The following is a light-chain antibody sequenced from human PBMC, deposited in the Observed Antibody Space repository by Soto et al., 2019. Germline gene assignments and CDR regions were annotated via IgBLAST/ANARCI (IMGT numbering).Light chain of an antibody. V-gene: IGKV1-5*01. J-gene: IGKJ1*01. Sequence: TQSPAILSASVGDRVTITCRASQSISSWLAWYQQKPGKAPKLLIYDASSLESGVPSRFSGSGSGTEFTLTISSLQPDDFATDYCQQYNSYSPWTFGPGTKVDIK. CDR1: QSISSW. CDR2: DAS. CDR3: QQYNSYSPWT.